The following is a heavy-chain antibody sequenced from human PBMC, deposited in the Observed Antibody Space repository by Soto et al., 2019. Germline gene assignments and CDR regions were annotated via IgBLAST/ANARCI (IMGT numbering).Heavy chain of an antibody. CDR2: ISAYNGNT. CDR3: ARDGEQLDQDYYYYYYYMDV. D-gene: IGHD6-6*01. V-gene: IGHV1-18*01. CDR1: GYTFTSYG. Sequence: ASVKVSCKASGYTFTSYGISWVRQAPGQGLEWMGWISAYNGNTNYAQKLQGRVTMTTDTSTSTAYMELRSLRSDDTAVYYCARDGEQLDQDYYYYYYYMDVWGKGTTVTVSS. J-gene: IGHJ6*03.